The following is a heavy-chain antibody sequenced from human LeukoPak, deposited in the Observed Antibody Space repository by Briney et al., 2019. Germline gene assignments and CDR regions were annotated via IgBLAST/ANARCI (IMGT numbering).Heavy chain of an antibody. V-gene: IGHV3-21*01. J-gene: IGHJ4*02. CDR3: ARAHGPYNY. Sequence: GGSLRLSCAASGFTFSSYSMNWVRQAPGKGLEWVSSISSSSSYICYADSVKGRFTISRDNAKNSLYLQMNSLRAEDTAVYYCARAHGPYNYWGQGTLVTVSS. CDR1: GFTFSSYS. CDR2: ISSSSSYI. D-gene: IGHD2-8*01.